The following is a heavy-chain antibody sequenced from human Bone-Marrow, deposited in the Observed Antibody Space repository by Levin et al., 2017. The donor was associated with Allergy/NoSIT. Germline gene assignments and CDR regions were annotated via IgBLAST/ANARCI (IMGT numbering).Heavy chain of an antibody. Sequence: GASVKVSCKASGYAFTTYDINWVRQAPGQGLEWVGWLNPNSANTAFAQKFQGRVTMTRNTPISTAYMELSSLRSEDTALYYCARGRGSSNGWYYGGLDSWGQGTRVTVSS. CDR1: GYAFTTYD. D-gene: IGHD6-19*01. CDR2: LNPNSANT. CDR3: ARGRGSSNGWYYGGLDS. J-gene: IGHJ4*02. V-gene: IGHV1-8*01.